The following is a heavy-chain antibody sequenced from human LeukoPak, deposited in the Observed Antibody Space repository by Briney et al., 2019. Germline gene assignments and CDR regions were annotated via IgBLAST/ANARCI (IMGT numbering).Heavy chain of an antibody. Sequence: GGSLRLSCAASGFTFSSYSMNWVRQAPGKGLEGVSSISSSSSYIYYADSVKGRFTISRDNAKNSLYLQMNSLGAEDTAVYYCARDLRGWYYFDYWGQGTLVTVSS. CDR3: ARDLRGWYYFDY. J-gene: IGHJ4*02. V-gene: IGHV3-21*01. D-gene: IGHD6-19*01. CDR2: ISSSSSYI. CDR1: GFTFSSYS.